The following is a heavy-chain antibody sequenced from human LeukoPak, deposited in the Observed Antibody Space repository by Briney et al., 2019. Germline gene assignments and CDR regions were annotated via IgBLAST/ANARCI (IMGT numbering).Heavy chain of an antibody. CDR1: GFTFSSYT. Sequence: PGGSLRLSCAASGFTFSSYTMNWVRQAPGKGLEWVSPISSSSSYIYYADSVKGRFTISRDNAKNSLYLQMSSLRAEDTAVYYCARVKNHRGIAVAGSDYWGQGTLVTVSS. V-gene: IGHV3-21*01. CDR2: ISSSSSYI. J-gene: IGHJ4*02. D-gene: IGHD6-13*01. CDR3: ARVKNHRGIAVAGSDY.